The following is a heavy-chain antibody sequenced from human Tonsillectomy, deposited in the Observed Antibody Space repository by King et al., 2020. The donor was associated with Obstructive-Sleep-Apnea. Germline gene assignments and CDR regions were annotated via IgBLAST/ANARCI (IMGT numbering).Heavy chain of an antibody. V-gene: IGHV1-69*01. CDR1: GGTFSSSA. CDR3: ARTGAIAVAGIGNYFDY. J-gene: IGHJ4*02. D-gene: IGHD6-19*01. CDR2: ITPIFGTA. Sequence: VQLVESGAEVKKPGSSVKVSCTASGGTFSSSAISWVRQAPGQGLEWMGGITPIFGTANYAQTFQGRVTITADESTSTAYMELSSLRSEDTALYYCARTGAIAVAGIGNYFDYWGQGTLVTVSS.